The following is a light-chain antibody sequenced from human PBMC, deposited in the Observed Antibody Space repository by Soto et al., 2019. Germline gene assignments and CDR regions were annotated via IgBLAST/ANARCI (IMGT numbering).Light chain of an antibody. V-gene: IGKV4-1*01. CDR2: WAS. J-gene: IGKJ4*01. Sequence: DIVMTQSPDSLAVSLGERATINCKSSQSVLYSSNNKNYLAWYQRKPGQPPKLLIYWASTRESGVPDRFSGSGSETDFTLTISSLQADDVAVYYCHQRYNFPLTFGGGTKVEIK. CDR3: HQRYNFPLT. CDR1: QSVLYSSNNKNY.